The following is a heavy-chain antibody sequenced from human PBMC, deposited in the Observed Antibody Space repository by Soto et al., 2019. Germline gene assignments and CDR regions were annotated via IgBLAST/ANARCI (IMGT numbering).Heavy chain of an antibody. CDR1: GGSISSSNW. V-gene: IGHV4-4*02. D-gene: IGHD1-7*01. CDR3: ARTTITYNWNYSFDY. J-gene: IGHJ4*02. CDR2: IYHSGST. Sequence: QVQLQESGPGLVKPSGTLSLTCSVSGGSISSSNWWSWVRQPPGKGLEWIGEIYHSGSTNYNPSLKSRVTIAVDKSKKQFSQKLSSVTAAETAVYYCARTTITYNWNYSFDYWGQGTLVTVSS.